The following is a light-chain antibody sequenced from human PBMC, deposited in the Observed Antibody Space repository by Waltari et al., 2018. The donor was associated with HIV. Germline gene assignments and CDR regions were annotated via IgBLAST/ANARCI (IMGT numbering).Light chain of an antibody. V-gene: IGLV2-14*03. CDR2: DVS. Sequence: QSALTQPASVSGSPGQSITISCTGTSSDVGRSNYFSWYQQHPGKAPKLMIYDVSNRPSGVSNRFSGSKSGNTASLTISGLQAEDEADYYCSSYTSSTTWVFGGGTEVTVL. J-gene: IGLJ3*02. CDR3: SSYTSSTTWV. CDR1: SSDVGRSNY.